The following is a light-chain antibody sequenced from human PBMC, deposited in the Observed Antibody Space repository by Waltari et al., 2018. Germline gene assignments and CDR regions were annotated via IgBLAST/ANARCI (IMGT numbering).Light chain of an antibody. CDR3: QHRDHWPPDAT. Sequence: EIVLTQSPGTLSLSPGDRATLSCRASQSVFSAYLAWYQQKPGPAPRLLIYGASRRATGIPARFSGSGSGTDFTLTISSLEPEDFAVYYCQHRDHWPPDATFGPGTKVDI. V-gene: IGKV3D-20*02. CDR1: QSVFSAY. J-gene: IGKJ3*01. CDR2: GAS.